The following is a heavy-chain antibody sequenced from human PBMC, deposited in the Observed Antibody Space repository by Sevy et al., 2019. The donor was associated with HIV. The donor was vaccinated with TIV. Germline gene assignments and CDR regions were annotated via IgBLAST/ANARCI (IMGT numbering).Heavy chain of an antibody. CDR3: VAANSWEDY. J-gene: IGHJ4*02. CDR2: VNSDGST. D-gene: IGHD6-13*01. Sequence: GGSLRLSCEGSGYTFSNYWMHWVRQAPGKGLEWVSRVNSDGSTAYADSVKGRFTISRDNAENTMSLQMNSLRAEDTALNYCVAANSWEDYWGQGTLVTVSS. CDR1: GYTFSNYW. V-gene: IGHV3-74*01.